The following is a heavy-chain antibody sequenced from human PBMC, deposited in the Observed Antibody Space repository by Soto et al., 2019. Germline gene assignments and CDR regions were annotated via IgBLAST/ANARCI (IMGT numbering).Heavy chain of an antibody. V-gene: IGHV3-23*01. CDR2: ISGSGGNT. Sequence: EVQLLESGGGLVQPGGSLRLSCAASGFTFSSYVMSWVRQAPGKGLEWVSAISGSGGNTYYADSVKGRFTISRDNSKNALFMQMNILRAEDTALYVCAKEMGDYYDSSGSWFDPWGQGTLVTVSS. D-gene: IGHD3-22*01. CDR3: AKEMGDYYDSSGSWFDP. J-gene: IGHJ5*02. CDR1: GFTFSSYV.